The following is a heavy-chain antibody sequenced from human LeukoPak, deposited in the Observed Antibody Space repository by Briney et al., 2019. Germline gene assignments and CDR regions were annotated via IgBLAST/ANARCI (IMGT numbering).Heavy chain of an antibody. CDR1: GSTFISYA. J-gene: IGHJ4*02. D-gene: IGHD3-22*01. V-gene: IGHV1-69*13. CDR2: IIPIFGTA. CDR3: ARDREKYDSSGYYLC. Sequence: SVKVSCKASGSTFISYAISWVRQAPGQGLEWMGGIIPIFGTANYAQKFQGRVTITADEYTSTAYMELSSLRSEDTAVYYCARDREKYDSSGYYLCWGQGTLVTVSS.